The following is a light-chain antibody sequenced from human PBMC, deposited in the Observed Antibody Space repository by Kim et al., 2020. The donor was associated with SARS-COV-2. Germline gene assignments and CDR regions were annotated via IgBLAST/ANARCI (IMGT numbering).Light chain of an antibody. V-gene: IGKV3-20*01. J-gene: IGKJ2*01. CDR2: GAS. CDR3: QNYDTSPMYT. CDR1: QPVRVY. Sequence: FSPRDRATLSCRASQPVRVYLAWYQQRPGRAPRLLIYGASSRATGIPDRFRGSGAGTDFTLTISRLEPEDFAVYYCQNYDTSPMYTFGQGTKLEI.